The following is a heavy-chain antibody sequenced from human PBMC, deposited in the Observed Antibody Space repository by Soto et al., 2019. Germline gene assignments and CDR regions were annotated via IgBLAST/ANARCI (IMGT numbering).Heavy chain of an antibody. CDR1: GFTFSNAW. J-gene: IGHJ6*02. Sequence: GGSLRLSCAASGFTFSNAWMNWVRQAPGKGLEWVGHIKSKTDGGTTDYAAPVKGRFTISRDDSKNTLYLQMNSLKTEDTAVYYCTTDGPASYYNLQYYYGMDVWGQGTTVTVSS. CDR3: TTDGPASYYNLQYYYGMDV. V-gene: IGHV3-15*07. CDR2: IKSKTDGGTT. D-gene: IGHD3-10*01.